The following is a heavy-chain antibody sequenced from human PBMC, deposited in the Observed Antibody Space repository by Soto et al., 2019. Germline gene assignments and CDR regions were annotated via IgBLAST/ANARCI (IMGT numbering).Heavy chain of an antibody. CDR3: TSTFPGLPGIDY. Sequence: GGSLRLSCAASGFTFSGSAMHWVRQASGKGLEWVGRIRSKANSYATAYAASVKGRFTISRDDSKNTAYLQMNSLKTEDTAVYYCTSTFPGLPGIDYWGQGTLVTVSS. CDR1: GFTFSGSA. D-gene: IGHD2-8*02. J-gene: IGHJ4*02. V-gene: IGHV3-73*01. CDR2: IRSKANSYAT.